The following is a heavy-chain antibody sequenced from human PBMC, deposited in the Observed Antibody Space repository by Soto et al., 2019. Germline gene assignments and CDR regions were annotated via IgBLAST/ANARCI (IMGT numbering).Heavy chain of an antibody. CDR1: GGSISFDHYH. CDR2: VHYSGSV. D-gene: IGHD2-21*02. J-gene: IGHJ6*02. CDR3: AREDDGGDRDYYGLDV. V-gene: IGHV4-30-4*01. Sequence: QVQLQQSGPGLVKPSQTLSLTCTVSGGSISFDHYHWTWIRQPSGKGLEWIGYVHYSGSVLYNPSLQSRVSISVDTSKNQFSLKLSSVTAADTAVYFCAREDDGGDRDYYGLDVWGQGTTVTVSS.